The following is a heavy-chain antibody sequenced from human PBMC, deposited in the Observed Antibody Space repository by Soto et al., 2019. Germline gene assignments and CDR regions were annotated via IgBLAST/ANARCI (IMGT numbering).Heavy chain of an antibody. J-gene: IGHJ6*02. V-gene: IGHV4-31*03. Sequence: LSLTCTVSGGSISSGGYYWSWIRQHPGKGLEWIGYIYYSGSTYYNPSLKSRVTISVDTSKNQFSLKLSSVTAADTAVYYCARVAVAGTLREYYYYGMDVWGQGTTVTVSS. CDR2: IYYSGST. CDR1: GGSISSGGYY. CDR3: ARVAVAGTLREYYYYGMDV. D-gene: IGHD6-19*01.